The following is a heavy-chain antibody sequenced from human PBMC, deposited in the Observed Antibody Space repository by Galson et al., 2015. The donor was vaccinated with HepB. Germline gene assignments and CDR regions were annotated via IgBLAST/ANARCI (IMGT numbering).Heavy chain of an antibody. Sequence: SVKVSCKASGYIFKSYGISWVRQAPGQGLEWMGWISVYNGNTKYAEELQGRVTLTADTSKTTAYMELKDLRADDTAVYYCARGSFVAVTGVRMDVWGQGTTVIVS. CDR1: GYIFKSYG. CDR3: ARGSFVAVTGVRMDV. D-gene: IGHD2-21*02. V-gene: IGHV1-18*01. CDR2: ISVYNGNT. J-gene: IGHJ6*02.